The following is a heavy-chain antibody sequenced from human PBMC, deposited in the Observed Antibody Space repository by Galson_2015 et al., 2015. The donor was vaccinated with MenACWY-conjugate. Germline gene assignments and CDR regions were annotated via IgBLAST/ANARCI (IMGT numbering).Heavy chain of an antibody. V-gene: IGHV1-3*01. CDR1: GYTFTSYA. Sequence: SVKVSCKASGYTFTSYAMHWVRQAPGQRLEWMGWINAGNGNTKYSQKFQGRVTITRDTSASTAYMELSSLRSEDTAVYYCARVWGRGIAVAGSLDYWGQGTLVTVSS. D-gene: IGHD6-19*01. CDR3: ARVWGRGIAVAGSLDY. J-gene: IGHJ4*02. CDR2: INAGNGNT.